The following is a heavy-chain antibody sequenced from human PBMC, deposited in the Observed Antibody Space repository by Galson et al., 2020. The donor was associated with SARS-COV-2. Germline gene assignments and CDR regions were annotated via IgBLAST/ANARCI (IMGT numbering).Heavy chain of an antibody. Sequence: ASVKVSCKASGYTFTSYAMNWVRQAPGQGLEWMGWINTNTGNPTYAQGFTGRFVFSLDTSVSTAYLQISSLKAEDTAVYYCARDNVHYDILTCYHDAFDIWGQATFVTV. CDR3: ARDNVHYDILTCYHDAFDI. V-gene: IGHV7-4-1*02. D-gene: IGHD3-9*01. J-gene: IGHJ3*02. CDR2: INTNTGNP. CDR1: GYTFTSYA.